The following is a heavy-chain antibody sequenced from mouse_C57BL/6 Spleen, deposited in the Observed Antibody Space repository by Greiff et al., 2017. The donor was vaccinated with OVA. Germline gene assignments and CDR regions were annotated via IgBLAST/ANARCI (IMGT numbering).Heavy chain of an antibody. CDR1: GYAFSSSW. J-gene: IGHJ4*01. CDR3: ARDGLPRGAMDY. V-gene: IGHV1-82*01. Sequence: VQRVESGPELVKPGASVKISCKASGYAFSSSWMNWVKQRPGKGLEWIGRIYPGDGDTNYNGKFKGKATLTADKSSSTAYMQLSSLTSEDSAVYFCARDGLPRGAMDYWGQGTSVTVSS. CDR2: IYPGDGDT. D-gene: IGHD2-2*01.